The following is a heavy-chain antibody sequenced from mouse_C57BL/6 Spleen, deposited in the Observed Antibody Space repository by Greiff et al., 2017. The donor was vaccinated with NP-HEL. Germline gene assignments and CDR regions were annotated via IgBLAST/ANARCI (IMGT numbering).Heavy chain of an antibody. CDR2: ISYDGSN. CDR1: GYSITSGYY. CDR3: AREGLLHAMDY. V-gene: IGHV3-6*01. Sequence: EVQLQQSGPGLVKPSQSLSLTCSVTGYSITSGYYWNWIRQFPGNKLEWMGYISYDGSNNYNPSLKNRISITRDTSKNQFFLKLNSVTTEDTATYYCAREGLLHAMDYWGQGTSVTVSS. D-gene: IGHD2-3*01. J-gene: IGHJ4*01.